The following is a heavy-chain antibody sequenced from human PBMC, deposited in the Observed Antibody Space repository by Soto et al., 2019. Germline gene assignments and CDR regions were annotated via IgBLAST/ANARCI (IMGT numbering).Heavy chain of an antibody. J-gene: IGHJ5*02. CDR3: ASEGTTSPYNWFDP. CDR1: GFTFSNYA. D-gene: IGHD2-2*01. CDR2: LSDGGGST. Sequence: EVQLLESGGGLVQPGGSLRLSCAASGFTFSNYAMSWVRQAPGKGLEWVSGLSDGGGSTFYADSVKGRFTISRDNDKNALYLQMSCLGAEDTAVYYCASEGTTSPYNWFDPWGQGTLVTVSS. V-gene: IGHV3-23*01.